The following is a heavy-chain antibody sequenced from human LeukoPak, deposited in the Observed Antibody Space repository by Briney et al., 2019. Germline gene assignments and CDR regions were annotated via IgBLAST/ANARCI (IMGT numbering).Heavy chain of an antibody. CDR1: GGSISSSSYY. Sequence: SETLSLTCTVSGGSISSSSYYWGWIRQPPGKGLEWIGSIYYSGGTYYNPSLKSRVTISVDTSKNQFSLKLSSVTAADTAVYYCAMIVVAEPFPDAFDIWGQGTMVTVSS. D-gene: IGHD3-22*01. CDR2: IYYSGGT. V-gene: IGHV4-39*01. J-gene: IGHJ3*02. CDR3: AMIVVAEPFPDAFDI.